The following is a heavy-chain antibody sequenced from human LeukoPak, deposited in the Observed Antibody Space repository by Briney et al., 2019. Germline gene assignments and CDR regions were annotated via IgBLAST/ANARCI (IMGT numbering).Heavy chain of an antibody. D-gene: IGHD3-3*01. J-gene: IGHJ4*02. V-gene: IGHV3-15*01. Sequence: GGSLRLSCAASGFTFSNAWMSWVRQAPGKGLEWVGRIKSKTDGGTTDYAAPVKGRFTISRDDSKNTLYLQMNSLKTEDTAVYYCTTKGITILGVAIDYWGQGTLVTVSS. CDR1: GFTFSNAW. CDR2: IKSKTDGGTT. CDR3: TTKGITILGVAIDY.